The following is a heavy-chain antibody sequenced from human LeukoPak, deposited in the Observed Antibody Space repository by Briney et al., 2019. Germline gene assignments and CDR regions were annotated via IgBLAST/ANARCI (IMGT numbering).Heavy chain of an antibody. J-gene: IGHJ6*02. D-gene: IGHD3-10*01. CDR1: GFTVSSNY. Sequence: GGSLRLSCAASGFTVSSNYMSWVRQAPGKGLEWVSVIYSGGSTYYADSVKGRFTISRDNSKNTLYLQMNSLRAEDTAVYYCARDSGSGSYLDDYYYYGMDVWGQGTTVTVSS. CDR3: ARDSGSGSYLDDYYYYGMDV. CDR2: IYSGGST. V-gene: IGHV3-66*01.